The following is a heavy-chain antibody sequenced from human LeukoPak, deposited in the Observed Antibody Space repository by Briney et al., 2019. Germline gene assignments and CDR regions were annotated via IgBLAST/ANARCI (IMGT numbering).Heavy chain of an antibody. J-gene: IGHJ6*02. CDR1: GYTFTSYG. CDR2: IAPYNGNT. Sequence: GASVKVSCKASGYTFTSYGISWVRQAPGKGLKGMDGIAPYNGNTNYAQKLQGRVTMTTDTSTSTAYMELSSLRSEDTAVYYCARAGRMTTVTTPYYYYGMDVWGQGTTVTVSS. D-gene: IGHD4-11*01. CDR3: ARAGRMTTVTTPYYYYGMDV. V-gene: IGHV1-18*01.